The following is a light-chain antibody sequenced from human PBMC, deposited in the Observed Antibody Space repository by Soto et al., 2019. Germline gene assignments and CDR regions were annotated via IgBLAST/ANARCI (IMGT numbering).Light chain of an antibody. V-gene: IGKV2-30*01. CDR3: MQGTHWPPIT. J-gene: IGKJ5*01. CDR2: KVS. CDR1: QSLVFSDGNTY. Sequence: DVVVTQSPLSLPVTLGQAASISCGSSQSLVFSDGNTYLSWFQQRPGQSPRRLIYKVSKRDSGVPDRFSGSGSGTEFTLKISRVEAEDVGVYYCMQGTHWPPITFGQGTRLEIK.